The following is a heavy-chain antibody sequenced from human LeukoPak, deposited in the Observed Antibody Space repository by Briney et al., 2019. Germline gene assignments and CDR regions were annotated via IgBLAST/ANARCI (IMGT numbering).Heavy chain of an antibody. CDR2: ISGSGGST. CDR1: GFTFSSYG. CDR3: AKDFVVVPGNVNYFDS. J-gene: IGHJ4*02. Sequence: GGTLRLSCPASGFTFSSYGMSWVRQAPGKGLEWVSAISGSGGSTYYADSVKGRFTISRDNSKNTLYLQMNSLRAEDTAVYYCAKDFVVVPGNVNYFDSWGQGTLVTVSS. D-gene: IGHD2-21*02. V-gene: IGHV3-23*01.